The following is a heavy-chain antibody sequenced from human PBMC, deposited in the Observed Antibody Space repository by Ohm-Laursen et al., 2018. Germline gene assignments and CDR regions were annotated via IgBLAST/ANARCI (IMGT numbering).Heavy chain of an antibody. Sequence: SLRLSCSASGFTFSSYGMNWVRQAPGKGLEWVAIIWHDGSNKYYADSVKGRFTISRDNSKNTLYLQMNSLRAEDTAVYYCARHDGYGKWGQGTRVTVSS. CDR1: GFTFSSYG. J-gene: IGHJ4*02. CDR2: IWHDGSNK. V-gene: IGHV3-33*01. CDR3: ARHDGYGK. D-gene: IGHD5-24*01.